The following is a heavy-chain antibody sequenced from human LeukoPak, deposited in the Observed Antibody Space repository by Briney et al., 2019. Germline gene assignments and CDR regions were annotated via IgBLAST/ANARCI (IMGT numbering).Heavy chain of an antibody. D-gene: IGHD2-21*02. V-gene: IGHV4-31*03. Sequence: SQTLSLTCTVSGGSISSGGYYWSWIRQHPGKGPEWIGYVYYSGSTFYNPSLKSRVIISVDTSKNQFSLKLNSVTAADTAVYYCARAPPPVVTTIVEGIWYFDLWGRGTLVTVS. CDR3: ARAPPPVVTTIVEGIWYFDL. CDR2: VYYSGST. CDR1: GGSISSGGYY. J-gene: IGHJ2*01.